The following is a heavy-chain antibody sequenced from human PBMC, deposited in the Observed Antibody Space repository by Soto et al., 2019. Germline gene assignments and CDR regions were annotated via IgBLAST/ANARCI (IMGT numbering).Heavy chain of an antibody. Sequence: SVKVSCKASGGTFSSYAISWVRQAPGQGLEWMGGIIPIFGTANYAQKFQGRVTITADESTSTAYMELSSLRSEDTAVYYCAREGGSGNYRYYAMDVWGQGTTVTVSS. V-gene: IGHV1-69*13. CDR1: GGTFSSYA. CDR2: IIPIFGTA. D-gene: IGHD3-10*01. J-gene: IGHJ6*02. CDR3: AREGGSGNYRYYAMDV.